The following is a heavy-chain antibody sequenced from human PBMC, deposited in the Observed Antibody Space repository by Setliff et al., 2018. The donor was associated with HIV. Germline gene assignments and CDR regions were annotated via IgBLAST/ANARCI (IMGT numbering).Heavy chain of an antibody. V-gene: IGHV3-30*04. CDR3: AKDWGSRLSYSFYYMDV. Sequence: PGGSLRLSCAASGFTFSSYAMHWVRQAPGKGLEWVAVVSYGGTNTYYAESVKGRFTISRDNSRNTLYLQMNSLRTEDTAVYYCAKDWGSRLSYSFYYMDVWGKGTTVTVSS. CDR2: VSYGGTNT. J-gene: IGHJ6*03. CDR1: GFTFSSYA. D-gene: IGHD3-16*01.